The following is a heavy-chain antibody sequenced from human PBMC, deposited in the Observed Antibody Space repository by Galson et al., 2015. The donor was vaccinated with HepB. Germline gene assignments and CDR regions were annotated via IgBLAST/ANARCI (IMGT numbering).Heavy chain of an antibody. D-gene: IGHD3-10*01. V-gene: IGHV3-23*01. CDR1: GFTFSSYA. CDR3: VKDGAVRGGFDS. CDR2: ISGPGGST. Sequence: SLRLSCAASGFTFSSYAMSWVRQAPGKGLEWVSAISGPGGSTYYADSVKGRFTISRDNSKNTLHLQMNSLRAEDTAVYYCVKDGAVRGGFDSWGQGTLVTVSS. J-gene: IGHJ4*02.